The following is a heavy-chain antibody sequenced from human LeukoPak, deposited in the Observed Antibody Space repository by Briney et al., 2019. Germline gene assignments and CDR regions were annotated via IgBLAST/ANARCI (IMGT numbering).Heavy chain of an antibody. J-gene: IGHJ4*02. V-gene: IGHV3-7*01. Sequence: GGSLRLSCAASGFTFSSYWMSWVRQAPGKGLEWVANIKQDGSEKYYVDSVKGRFTISRDNAKNSLYLQMNSLRAEDTAVYYCARETSITMMVVVITTAGYFDYWGQGTLVTVSS. D-gene: IGHD3-22*01. CDR1: GFTFSSYW. CDR2: IKQDGSEK. CDR3: ARETSITMMVVVITTAGYFDY.